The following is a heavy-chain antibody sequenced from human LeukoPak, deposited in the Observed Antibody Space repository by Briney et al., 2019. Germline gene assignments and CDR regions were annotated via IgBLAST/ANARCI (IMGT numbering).Heavy chain of an antibody. CDR2: INPNSGGT. V-gene: IGHV1-2*06. CDR1: GYTFTGYY. CDR3: ARGNLYYDFWSGYYYDY. Sequence: ASVKVSCKASGYTFTGYYMHWVRQAPGQGLEWMGRINPNSGGTNYAQKFQGRVTMTRDTSISTAYMELSSLRSEDTAVYYCARGNLYYDFWSGYYYDYWGQGTLVTVSS. J-gene: IGHJ4*02. D-gene: IGHD3-3*01.